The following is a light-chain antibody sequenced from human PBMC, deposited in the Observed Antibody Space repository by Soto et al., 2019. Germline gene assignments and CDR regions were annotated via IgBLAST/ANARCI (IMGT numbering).Light chain of an antibody. Sequence: QPALTQPASVSGSPGQSITISCTGTSSDVGGYNYVSWYQQHPGKAPKVMIYDVSKRPSGVSNRFSGSKSGNTASLSISGLQAEDEADYYCNSYTSSSTLPYVFGTGTKLTVL. CDR3: NSYTSSSTLPYV. J-gene: IGLJ1*01. CDR1: SSDVGGYNY. V-gene: IGLV2-14*01. CDR2: DVS.